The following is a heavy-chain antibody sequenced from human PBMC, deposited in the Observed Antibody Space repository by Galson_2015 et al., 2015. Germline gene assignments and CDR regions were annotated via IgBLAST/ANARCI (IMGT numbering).Heavy chain of an antibody. J-gene: IGHJ4*02. V-gene: IGHV1-46*01. D-gene: IGHD5-12*01. Sequence: SVKVSCKASGYTFGNYHIHWVRQAPGQGLEWMGIVTPGSGATSYAETFQGRVIMTGDMSTTSAFLELSSLRSDDTALYYCARETSATGYGDHWGQGTLVTVSS. CDR1: GYTFGNYH. CDR3: ARETSATGYGDH. CDR2: VTPGSGAT.